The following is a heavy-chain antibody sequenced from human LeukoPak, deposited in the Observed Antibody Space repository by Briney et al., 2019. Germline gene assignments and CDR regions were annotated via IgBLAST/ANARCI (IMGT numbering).Heavy chain of an antibody. CDR3: AHSRIAAAGRSLNGFDY. Sequence: SGPTLVNPTQTLTLTCTFSGFSLSTSGVGVGWIRQPPGKALEWLALIYWDDDKRYSPSLKSRLTITKDTSKNQVVLTMTNMDPVDTATYYCAHSRIAAAGRSLNGFDYWGQGTLVTVSS. CDR1: GFSLSTSGVG. V-gene: IGHV2-5*02. CDR2: IYWDDDK. J-gene: IGHJ4*02. D-gene: IGHD6-13*01.